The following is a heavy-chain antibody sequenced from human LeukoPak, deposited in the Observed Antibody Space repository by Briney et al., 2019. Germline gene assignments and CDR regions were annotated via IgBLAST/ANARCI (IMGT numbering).Heavy chain of an antibody. Sequence: PSEALSLTCIVSGGSISSYYWSWIRQPPGKGLELIGYIYNSGNTNYTPSLKSRVTISVDTSKNQLSLKLGSVTAADTAVYFCARPSGSGWYYFDYWGQGTQVTVSS. CDR3: ARPSGSGWYYFDY. V-gene: IGHV4-59*01. D-gene: IGHD6-19*01. J-gene: IGHJ4*02. CDR1: GGSISSYY. CDR2: IYNSGNT.